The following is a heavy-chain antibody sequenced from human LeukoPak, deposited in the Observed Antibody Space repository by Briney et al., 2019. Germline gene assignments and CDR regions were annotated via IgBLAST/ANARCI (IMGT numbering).Heavy chain of an antibody. CDR2: IYTSGST. CDR3: ARVDGSCSGGSCPSGNWFDP. CDR1: GGSISSGSYY. J-gene: IGHJ5*02. Sequence: SETLSLTCTVSGGSISSGSYYWSWIRQPAGKGLEWIGRIYTSGSTNYNPSLKSRVTISVDTSKNQFSLKLSSVTAADTAVYYCARVDGSCSGGSCPSGNWFDPWGQGTLVTVSS. D-gene: IGHD2-15*01. V-gene: IGHV4-61*02.